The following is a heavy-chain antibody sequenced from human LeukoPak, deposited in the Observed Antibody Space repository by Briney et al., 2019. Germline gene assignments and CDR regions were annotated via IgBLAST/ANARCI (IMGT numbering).Heavy chain of an antibody. Sequence: GGSLRLSCAASGFTFSGFIIHWVRQAPGKGLEWIGRVTSKTNSYATAYAALVKGRFTVSRDDSKKTAYLQMNSLKTEDTAVYYCAAGITLVRGGTFDIWGQGTMVIVSS. V-gene: IGHV3-73*01. J-gene: IGHJ3*02. CDR3: AAGITLVRGGTFDI. CDR1: GFTFSGFI. CDR2: VTSKTNSYAT. D-gene: IGHD3-10*01.